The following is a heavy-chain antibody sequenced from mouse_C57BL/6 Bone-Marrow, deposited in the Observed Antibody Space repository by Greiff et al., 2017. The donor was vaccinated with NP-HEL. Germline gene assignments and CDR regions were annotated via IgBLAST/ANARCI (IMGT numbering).Heavy chain of an antibody. J-gene: IGHJ2*01. CDR2: ISSGSSTI. V-gene: IGHV5-17*01. Sequence: EVMLVESGGGLVKPGGSLKLSCAASGFTFSDYGMHWVRQAPEKGLEWVAYISSGSSTIYYADTVKGRSTLSRDQAKNTLFLQMSSLRSEDTAMYYCATIYDSSSSYCFDYWGQGTTLTVSS. CDR1: GFTFSDYG. CDR3: ATIYDSSSSYCFDY. D-gene: IGHD1-1*01.